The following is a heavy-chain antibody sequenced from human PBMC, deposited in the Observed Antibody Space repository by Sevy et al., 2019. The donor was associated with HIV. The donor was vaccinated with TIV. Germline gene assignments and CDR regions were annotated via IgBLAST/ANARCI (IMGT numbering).Heavy chain of an antibody. CDR2: INTNTGNP. CDR1: GYTFTSYA. V-gene: IGHV7-4-1*02. Sequence: ASVKVSCKASGYTFTSYAMNWVRQAPGQGLEWMGWINTNTGNPTYAQGFTGRFVFSLDTSVSTAYLQISSLKAEDTAVYYCARAESSIAAAEYYGMDVWGQGTTVTVSS. D-gene: IGHD6-13*01. CDR3: ARAESSIAAAEYYGMDV. J-gene: IGHJ6*02.